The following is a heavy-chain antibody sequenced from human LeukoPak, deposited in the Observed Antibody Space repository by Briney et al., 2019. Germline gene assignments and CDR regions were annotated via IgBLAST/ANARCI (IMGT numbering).Heavy chain of an antibody. CDR1: GFTFSSYS. CDR2: ISSSRSTI. CDR3: PSDGMVRGVIIWDAFDI. V-gene: IGHV3-48*02. Sequence: PGGSLRLSCAASGFTFSSYSMNWVRQAPGKGLEWVSYISSSRSTIYYADSVKGRFTISRANAKKSLYLQMNSLRDEGTAVYYCPSDGMVRGVIIWDAFDIWGQGTIVTVSS. J-gene: IGHJ3*02. D-gene: IGHD3-10*01.